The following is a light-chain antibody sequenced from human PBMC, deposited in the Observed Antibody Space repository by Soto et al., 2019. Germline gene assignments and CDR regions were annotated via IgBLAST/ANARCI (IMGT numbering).Light chain of an antibody. CDR1: QSISRY. J-gene: IGKJ4*01. CDR2: DAS. CDR3: QQRGNWPS. V-gene: IGKV3-11*01. Sequence: EIALTQSPATLSLSPGERATLSCRASQSISRYLAWYQQKPGQAPRLLINDASNRATGIPARFSGSGSGTDFTLTISSLEPEDFAVYYCQQRGNWPSFGGGTKVEIK.